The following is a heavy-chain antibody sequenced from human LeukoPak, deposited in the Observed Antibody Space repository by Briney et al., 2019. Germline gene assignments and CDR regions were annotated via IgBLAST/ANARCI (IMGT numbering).Heavy chain of an antibody. CDR2: VYYSGST. D-gene: IGHD4-23*01. J-gene: IGHJ4*02. V-gene: IGHV4-39*01. Sequence: PSETLSLTCTVSGGSIAGISYYWGWIRQPPGKGLEWIGSVYYSGSTLYNTSIKSRVTISVDTSKNQFSLRLSSVTAADTAVYYCARYGGNAHDYWGQGTLVTVSS. CDR1: GGSIAGISYY. CDR3: ARYGGNAHDY.